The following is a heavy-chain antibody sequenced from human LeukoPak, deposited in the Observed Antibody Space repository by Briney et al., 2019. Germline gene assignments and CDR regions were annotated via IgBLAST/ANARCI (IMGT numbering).Heavy chain of an antibody. CDR3: ASIAAAGGAADY. Sequence: GGSLRLSCAASGFTFSSYAMHWVRQAPGKGLEYVSAISSNGGSTYYANSVKGRFTISRDNSKNTLYLQMGSLKAEDMAVYYCASIAAAGGAADYWGQGTLVTVSS. CDR1: GFTFSSYA. J-gene: IGHJ4*02. V-gene: IGHV3-64*01. D-gene: IGHD6-13*01. CDR2: ISSNGGST.